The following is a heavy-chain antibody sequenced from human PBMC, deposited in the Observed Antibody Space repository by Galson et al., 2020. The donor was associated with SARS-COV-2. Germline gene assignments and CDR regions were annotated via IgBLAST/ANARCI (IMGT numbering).Heavy chain of an antibody. J-gene: IGHJ4*02. CDR1: VFTFSSYG. CDR2: IWYDGSNK. V-gene: IGHV3-33*01. Sequence: QLGESLKISCAASVFTFSSYGMHWVRQAPGKGLEWVSVIWYDGSNKYYADSVKGRFTISRDNSKTTLYLQMNSLRAEDTAVDYCARDLFAGWGELEYWGQGTLVTVSS. CDR3: ARDLFAGWGELEY. D-gene: IGHD3-16*01.